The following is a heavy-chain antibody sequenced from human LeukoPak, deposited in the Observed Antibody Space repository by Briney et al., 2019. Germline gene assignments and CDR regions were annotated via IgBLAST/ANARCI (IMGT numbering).Heavy chain of an antibody. Sequence: ASVKVSCKASGYTFTSYDINWVRQATGKGLEWMGWMNPNSGNTGYAQKFQGRVTMTRNTSISTAYMELSSLRSEDTAVYYCARGGLSRDWFDPWGQGTPVTVSS. CDR3: ARGGLSRDWFDP. CDR2: MNPNSGNT. V-gene: IGHV1-8*01. J-gene: IGHJ5*02. D-gene: IGHD3-16*01. CDR1: GYTFTSYD.